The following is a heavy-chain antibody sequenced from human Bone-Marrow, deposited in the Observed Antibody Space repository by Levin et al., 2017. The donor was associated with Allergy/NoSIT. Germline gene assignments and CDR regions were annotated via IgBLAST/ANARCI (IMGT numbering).Heavy chain of an antibody. D-gene: IGHD1-26*01. CDR3: ARAEWELLDH. CDR2: ISYDGSNK. V-gene: IGHV3-30-3*01. J-gene: IGHJ4*02. Sequence: GGSLRLSCEASGFVFSTSAMHWVRQAPGKGLEWVARISYDGSNKYYADSVMGRFTISRDNSKNTLYLQMNSLRVDDTAVYSCARAEWELLDHWSQGTLVTVSS. CDR1: GFVFSTSA.